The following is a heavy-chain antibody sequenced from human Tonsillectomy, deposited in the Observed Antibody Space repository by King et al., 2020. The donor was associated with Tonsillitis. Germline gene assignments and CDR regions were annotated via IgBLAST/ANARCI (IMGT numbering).Heavy chain of an antibody. Sequence: VQLVESGGGLVQPGGSLGLSCSASGFTFSTYPMYWVRQAPGKGLEYVSDIRGNGYSTYYADSVKGRFSISRDNAKNTLYLQMSSLRPEDTAVYYCVKPSDYDSSGYAFETWGQGTMGTVSS. CDR1: GFTFSTYP. V-gene: IGHV3-64D*06. CDR2: IRGNGYST. D-gene: IGHD3-22*01. CDR3: VKPSDYDSSGYAFET. J-gene: IGHJ3*02.